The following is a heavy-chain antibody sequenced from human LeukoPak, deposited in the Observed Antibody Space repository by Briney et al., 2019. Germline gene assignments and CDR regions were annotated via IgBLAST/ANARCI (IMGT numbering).Heavy chain of an antibody. CDR1: GGSISSYY. J-gene: IGHJ4*02. CDR2: IYYSGST. CDR3: ARVMAAAGPIDY. V-gene: IGHV4-59*01. Sequence: PSETLSLTCTVSGGSISSYYWSWIRQPPGKGLEWIGYIYYSGSTNYNPSLTSRVTISVDTSKNQFSLKLSSVTAADTAVYYCARVMAAAGPIDYWGQGTLVTVSS. D-gene: IGHD6-13*01.